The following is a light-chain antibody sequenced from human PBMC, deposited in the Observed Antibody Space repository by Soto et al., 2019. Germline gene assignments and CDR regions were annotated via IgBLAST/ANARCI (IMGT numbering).Light chain of an antibody. J-gene: IGKJ2*01. CDR2: KAS. V-gene: IGKV1-5*03. CDR3: QQYNSYSYT. CDR1: QSISSW. Sequence: DIQMTQSPSTLSASVGDRVTITCRASQSISSWLAWYQHKPGKAPKLLIYKASSLESGFPSRFSGRGSGTEFTLTISSLQPDDCATYYFQQYNSYSYTFGHGTKLELK.